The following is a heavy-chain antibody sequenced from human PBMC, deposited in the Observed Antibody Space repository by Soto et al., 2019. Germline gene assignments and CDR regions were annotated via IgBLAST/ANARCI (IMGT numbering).Heavy chain of an antibody. CDR2: IWYDGSNK. V-gene: IGHV3-33*01. CDR3: ARDSAQLVGAIDY. Sequence: PGGSLSLSCAASGFPFSSYGMHWVRQAPGKGLEWVAVIWYDGSNKYYADSVKGRFTISRDNSKNTLYLQMNSLRAEDTAVYYCARDSAQLVGAIDYWGQGTLVTVS. J-gene: IGHJ4*02. CDR1: GFPFSSYG. D-gene: IGHD1-26*01.